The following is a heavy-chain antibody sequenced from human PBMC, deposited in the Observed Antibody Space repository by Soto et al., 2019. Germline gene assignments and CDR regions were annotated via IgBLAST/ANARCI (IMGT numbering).Heavy chain of an antibody. Sequence: GGSLRLSCAASGFTFSSYWMHWVRQAPGKGLVWVSRINSDGSSTSYADSVKGRFTISRDNAKNTLYLQMNSLRAEDTAVYYCARVSAAAAPPDYWGQGTLVTVSS. D-gene: IGHD6-13*01. V-gene: IGHV3-74*01. CDR1: GFTFSSYW. CDR2: INSDGSST. J-gene: IGHJ4*02. CDR3: ARVSAAAAPPDY.